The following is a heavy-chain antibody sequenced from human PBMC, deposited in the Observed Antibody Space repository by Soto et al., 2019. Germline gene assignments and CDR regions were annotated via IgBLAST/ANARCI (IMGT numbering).Heavy chain of an antibody. CDR1: GGSISGYY. V-gene: IGHV4-59*08. D-gene: IGHD2-2*01. Sequence: PSETLSLTCTVSGGSISGYYWSWIRQPPGKGLEWIGYIYSSGSTNYNPSLQSRVTISVDTSKNQFSLKLSSVTAADTAVYYCARLACSSTRCFNYFDYWGQGALVTVSS. J-gene: IGHJ4*02. CDR2: IYSSGST. CDR3: ARLACSSTRCFNYFDY.